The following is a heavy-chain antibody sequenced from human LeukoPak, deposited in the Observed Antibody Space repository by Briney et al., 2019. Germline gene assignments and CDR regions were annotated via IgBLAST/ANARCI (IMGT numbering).Heavy chain of an antibody. V-gene: IGHV4-61*02. CDR2: IYPSGIT. D-gene: IGHD4-11*01. CDR3: AAYRELYSHLPHAFDI. J-gene: IGHJ3*02. CDR1: ADPISGNSYS. Sequence: SETLSLTCTVSADPISGNSYSWSWIRQAAGKGLEWIGRIYPSGITHYNPALNSRVTMSMDTSKNQFSLKLTSATAADTAVYYCAAYRELYSHLPHAFDIWGQGTMVTVSS.